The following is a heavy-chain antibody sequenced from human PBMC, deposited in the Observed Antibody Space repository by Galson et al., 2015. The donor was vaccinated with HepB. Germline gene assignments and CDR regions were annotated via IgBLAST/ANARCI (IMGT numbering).Heavy chain of an antibody. D-gene: IGHD3-22*01. CDR2: ISYDGSNK. J-gene: IGHJ6*02. V-gene: IGHV3-30*18. CDR1: GFTFSSYG. Sequence: SLRLSCAASGFTFSSYGMHWVRQAPGKGLEWVAVISYDGSNKYYADSVKGRFTISRDNSKNTLYLQMNSLRAEDTAVYYCAKDLDDSSGYYNGGMDVWGQGTTVTVSS. CDR3: AKDLDDSSGYYNGGMDV.